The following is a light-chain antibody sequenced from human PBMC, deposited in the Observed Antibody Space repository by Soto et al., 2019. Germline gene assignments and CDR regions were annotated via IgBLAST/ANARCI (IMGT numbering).Light chain of an antibody. CDR3: QTWGTGPCV. J-gene: IGLJ3*02. Sequence: QSVLTQSPSASASLGASVTLTCTLSSGHSSYAIAWHQQQPEKGPRYLMKVNSDGSHSKGGGIPDRFSGSSSGAERYLTISSLQSEDAADYYCQTWGTGPCVFGGGTKLTVL. V-gene: IGLV4-69*01. CDR2: VNSDGSH. CDR1: SGHSSYA.